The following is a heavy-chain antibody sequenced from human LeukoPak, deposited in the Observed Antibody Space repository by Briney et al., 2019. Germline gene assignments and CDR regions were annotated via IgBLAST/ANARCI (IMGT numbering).Heavy chain of an antibody. V-gene: IGHV3-30*03. CDR3: ARRDTTNYSFDS. CDR1: GFTFSSYG. Sequence: AGGSLRLSCAASGFTFSSYGMHWVRQAPGKGLEWVAVISYDGSNKYYADSVKGRFTISRDNSKNTLYLQMNSLRAEDTAVYYCARRDTTNYSFDSWGQGTLVAVSS. J-gene: IGHJ4*02. CDR2: ISYDGSNK. D-gene: IGHD1-14*01.